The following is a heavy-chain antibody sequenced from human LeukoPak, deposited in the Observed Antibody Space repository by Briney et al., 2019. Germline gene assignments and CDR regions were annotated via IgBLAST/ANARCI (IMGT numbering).Heavy chain of an antibody. J-gene: IGHJ5*02. Sequence: ASLTVSCTASGYTFTGYYMHWVRQAPGQGLEWIGCINPNSGGTYYAQKFQGRVTMIRATSIRIAYMELRRLRSDDTVVYYCARDIYCSSTSCYTSFDPWGQGTLVTVSS. CDR2: INPNSGGT. V-gene: IGHV1-2*02. CDR3: ARDIYCSSTSCYTSFDP. CDR1: GYTFTGYY. D-gene: IGHD2-2*02.